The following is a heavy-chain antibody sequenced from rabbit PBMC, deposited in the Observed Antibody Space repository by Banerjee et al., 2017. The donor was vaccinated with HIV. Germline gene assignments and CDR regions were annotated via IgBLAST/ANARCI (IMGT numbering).Heavy chain of an antibody. V-gene: IGHV1S40*01. Sequence: EESGGDLVKPGASLTLTCTASGFSFSSSYYMCWVRQAPGKGLEWIACIYTGSSGRTYYASWAKGRFTISSNNAQNTVDLQMNSLTAADTATYFCARDMTNNVGYPYFNLWGPGTLVTVS. CDR2: IYTGSSGRT. CDR3: ARDMTNNVGYPYFNL. CDR1: GFSFSSSYY. D-gene: IGHD2-1*01. J-gene: IGHJ4*01.